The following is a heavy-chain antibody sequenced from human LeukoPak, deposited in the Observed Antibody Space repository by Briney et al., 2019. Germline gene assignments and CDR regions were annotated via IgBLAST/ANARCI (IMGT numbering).Heavy chain of an antibody. CDR3: ARLSADSSSSRGFDY. V-gene: IGHV4-4*07. J-gene: IGHJ4*02. CDR1: GASISSYY. CDR2: IYTSGST. Sequence: SEPLSLTCTVSGASISSYYWSWIRQPGGKGLEWIGRIYTSGSTNYNPSLKSRVAMSVDTSKNQFSLKLSSVTAADTAVYYCARLSADSSSSRGFDYWGQGTLVTVSS. D-gene: IGHD2-2*01.